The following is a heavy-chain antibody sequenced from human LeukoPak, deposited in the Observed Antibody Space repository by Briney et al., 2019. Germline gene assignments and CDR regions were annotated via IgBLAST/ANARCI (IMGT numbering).Heavy chain of an antibody. CDR3: TSAELYCSSTSCYGH. D-gene: IGHD2-2*01. J-gene: IGHJ4*02. CDR2: IESKTDGGTT. CDR1: GFSFSDAW. Sequence: GGSLRLSCAASGFSFSDAWMSWVRQIPGKGLEWVGRIESKTDGGTTDYAAPVKGRFTISRDDSKNTLYLQMNSLKTEDTAVYYCTSAELYCSSTSCYGHWGQGTLVTVSS. V-gene: IGHV3-15*04.